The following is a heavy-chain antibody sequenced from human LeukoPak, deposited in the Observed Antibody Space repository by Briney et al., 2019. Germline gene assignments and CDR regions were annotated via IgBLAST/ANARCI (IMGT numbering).Heavy chain of an antibody. CDR3: ASEGIAAAGIDY. CDR2: IYYSGST. Sequence: SETLSLTCTVSGGSISSGGYYWSWIRQYPGKGLEWIGYIYYSGSTYYNPSLKSRVTISVDTSKNQFSLKLSSVTAADTAVYYCASEGIAAAGIDYWGQGTLVTVSS. J-gene: IGHJ4*02. V-gene: IGHV4-31*03. D-gene: IGHD6-13*01. CDR1: GGSISSGGYY.